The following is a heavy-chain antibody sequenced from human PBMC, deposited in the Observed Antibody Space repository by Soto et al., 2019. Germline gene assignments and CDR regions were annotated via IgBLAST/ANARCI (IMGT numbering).Heavy chain of an antibody. D-gene: IGHD3-10*01. Sequence: GESLKISCAASGFTFSDYYMSWIRQAPGKGLEWVSYISSSGSTIYYADSVKGRFTISRDNAKNSLYLQMNSLRAEDTAVYYCARSDPYGSGSDYWGQGTLVTVSS. J-gene: IGHJ4*02. CDR1: GFTFSDYY. CDR3: ARSDPYGSGSDY. CDR2: ISSSGSTI. V-gene: IGHV3-11*01.